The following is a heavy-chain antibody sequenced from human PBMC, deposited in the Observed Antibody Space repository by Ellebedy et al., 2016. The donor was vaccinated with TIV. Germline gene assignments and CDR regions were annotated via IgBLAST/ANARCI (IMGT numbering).Heavy chain of an antibody. V-gene: IGHV1-8*01. CDR1: GYSFTSYD. CDR2: MNPNSGNT. J-gene: IGHJ2*01. D-gene: IGHD4-17*01. Sequence: ASVKVSXKASGYSFTSYDINWVRQATGQGLEWMGWMNPNSGNTGYAQKFQGRVTMTRNTSISTAYMELSSLRSEDTAVYYCAALNPTVTQSKDWYFDLWGRGTLVTVSS. CDR3: AALNPTVTQSKDWYFDL.